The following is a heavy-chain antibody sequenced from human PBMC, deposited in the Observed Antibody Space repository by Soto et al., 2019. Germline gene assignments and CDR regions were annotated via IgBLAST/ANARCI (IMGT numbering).Heavy chain of an antibody. J-gene: IGHJ5*02. V-gene: IGHV4-31*03. Sequence: QVQLQESGPGLVKPSQTLSLTCTVSGGSISSVGYYWSWIHQHPGKGLEWIGYIYNSGSTHYNPSLKSRITMSVDTSKNQFSLKLSSVTLADTAVYFCARETVGTIDRWGQGTLVTVSS. CDR1: GGSISSVGYY. CDR3: ARETVGTIDR. D-gene: IGHD5-12*01. CDR2: IYNSGST.